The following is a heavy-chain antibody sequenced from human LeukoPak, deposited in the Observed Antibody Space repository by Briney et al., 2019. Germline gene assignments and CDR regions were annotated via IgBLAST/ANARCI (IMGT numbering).Heavy chain of an antibody. D-gene: IGHD3-22*01. V-gene: IGHV3-11*04. J-gene: IGHJ4*02. CDR3: ARDAGYYYDVYYFDY. Sequence: GGSLRLSCAASGFTFSDYYMSWIRQAPGKGLEWVSSISRSGSYIYYADSVKGRFTISRDNAKNSLYLQMNSLRAEDTAVYYCARDAGYYYDVYYFDYWGQGTQVTVSS. CDR1: GFTFSDYY. CDR2: ISRSGSYI.